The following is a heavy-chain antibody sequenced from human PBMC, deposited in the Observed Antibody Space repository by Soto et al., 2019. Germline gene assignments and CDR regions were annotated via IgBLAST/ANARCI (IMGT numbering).Heavy chain of an antibody. Sequence: QPGGSLRLSCAASGFTFSSYAMNWVRQAPGKGLEWVSSVSANGRNTYYADSVKGRFTVSRDKSKNALFLQLDSLRVEDTAIYYCAKDLSSLGWLALGAPFDFCDTGTLVTVSS. CDR2: VSANGRNT. V-gene: IGHV3-23*01. CDR3: AKDLSSLGWLALGAPFDF. J-gene: IGHJ4*02. CDR1: GFTFSSYA. D-gene: IGHD3-22*01.